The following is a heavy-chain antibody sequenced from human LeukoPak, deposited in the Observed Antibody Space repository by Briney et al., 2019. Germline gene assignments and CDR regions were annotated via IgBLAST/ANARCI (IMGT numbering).Heavy chain of an antibody. D-gene: IGHD1-14*01. V-gene: IGHV4-34*01. CDR3: TRSGLTGMRKYPRADYYYYGMDV. CDR1: GGSFSGYL. CDR2: INYNGQTT. J-gene: IGHJ6*02. Sequence: PSETLSLTCAVSGGSFSGYLWSWIRQPPGRGLEWIGEINYNGQTTNYNPSLKRRVTISVDRSQNRFSLTLTSVTAADTAVYYCTRSGLTGMRKYPRADYYYYGMDVWGQGTAVTVSS.